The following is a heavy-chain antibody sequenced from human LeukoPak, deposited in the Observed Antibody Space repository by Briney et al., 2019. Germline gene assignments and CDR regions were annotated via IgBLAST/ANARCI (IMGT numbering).Heavy chain of an antibody. D-gene: IGHD2-2*01. CDR1: GFTFSSYW. CDR3: ARGSGPIVVVPAANDY. V-gene: IGHV3-74*01. CDR2: INSDGSST. J-gene: IGHJ4*02. Sequence: GGSLRLSCAASGFTFSSYWMHRVRQAPGKGLVWVSRINSDGSSTSYADSVKGRFTISRDNAKNTLYLQMNSLRAEDTAVYYCARGSGPIVVVPAANDYWGQGTLVTVSS.